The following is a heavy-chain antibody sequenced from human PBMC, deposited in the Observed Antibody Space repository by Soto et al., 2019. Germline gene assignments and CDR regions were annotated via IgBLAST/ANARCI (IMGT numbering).Heavy chain of an antibody. J-gene: IGHJ4*02. CDR3: AIHPSYSSSTFDY. CDR1: GGSISSSSFY. Sequence: QLQLQESGPGLVKPSATLALTCTVSGGSISSSSFYWGWIRQPPGKGLEWIGSFYYTGSTYYNPSLKSRVTRSVDTSKNQFSLKLSSVTAADTSVYYCAIHPSYSSSTFDYWGLGTLDTVSS. CDR2: FYYTGST. V-gene: IGHV4-39*01. D-gene: IGHD6-13*01.